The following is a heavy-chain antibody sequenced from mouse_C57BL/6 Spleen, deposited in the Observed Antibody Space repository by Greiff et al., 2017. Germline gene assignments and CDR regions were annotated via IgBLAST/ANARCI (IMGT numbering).Heavy chain of an antibody. CDR2: ISSGGSYT. V-gene: IGHV5-6*02. CDR1: GFTFSSYG. D-gene: IGHD1-1*01. CDR3: ARTTVVATRYFDV. J-gene: IGHJ1*03. Sequence: DVMLVESGGDLVKPGGSVKLSCAASGFTFSSYGMSWVRQTPDKRLEWVATISSGGSYTYYNDSVKGRVTISRDNATNTLYLQMSSLKSEDTAMYYCARTTVVATRYFDVWGTGTTDTFSS.